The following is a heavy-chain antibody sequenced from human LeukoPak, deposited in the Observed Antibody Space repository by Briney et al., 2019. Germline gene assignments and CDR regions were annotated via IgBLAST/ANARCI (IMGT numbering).Heavy chain of an antibody. J-gene: IGHJ4*02. CDR3: ARAGPISTVPRGDY. CDR2: IYTTGST. CDR1: GGSISSGSYY. D-gene: IGHD4-17*01. V-gene: IGHV4-61*02. Sequence: SQTLSLTCTVSGGSISSGSYYWSWIRQPAGKGLEWIGRIYTTGSTNYDPSLKSRVTISIDTSKNGFSLKLSSVTAADTAVYYCARAGPISTVPRGDYWGQGTLVTVAS.